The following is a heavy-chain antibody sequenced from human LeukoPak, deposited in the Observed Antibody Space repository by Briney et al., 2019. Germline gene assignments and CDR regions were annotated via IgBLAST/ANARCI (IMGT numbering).Heavy chain of an antibody. CDR1: GYTFTGYY. D-gene: IGHD3-22*01. J-gene: IGHJ6*03. CDR3: ARDGGDSSGYYWVSHYYYMDV. V-gene: IGHV1-2*02. Sequence: GASVKVSCKASGYTFTGYYMHWVRQAPGQGLEWMGWINPNSGGTIYAQKFQDRVTMTRDTSISTAYMELSRLRSDDTAVYYCARDGGDSSGYYWVSHYYYMDVWGKGTTVTVSS. CDR2: INPNSGGT.